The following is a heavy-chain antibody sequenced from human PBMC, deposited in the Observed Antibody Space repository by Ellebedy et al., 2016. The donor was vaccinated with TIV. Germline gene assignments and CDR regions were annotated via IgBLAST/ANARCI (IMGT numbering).Heavy chain of an antibody. J-gene: IGHJ4*02. Sequence: PGGSLRLSCTASAFTFSAYGMHRVRQAPGKGLEWVAVISHDGSKTYYADSVQGRFTISRDNSNNTLYLQMTSLRTEDTAVYYCAKEPIEYSSAWYFDSWGQGTLVTVSS. CDR2: ISHDGSKT. CDR1: AFTFSAYG. D-gene: IGHD6-19*01. V-gene: IGHV3-30*18. CDR3: AKEPIEYSSAWYFDS.